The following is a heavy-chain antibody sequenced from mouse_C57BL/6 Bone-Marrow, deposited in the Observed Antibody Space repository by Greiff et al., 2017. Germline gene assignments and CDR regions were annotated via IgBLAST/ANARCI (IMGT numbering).Heavy chain of an antibody. D-gene: IGHD2-2*01. CDR3: TTPRLPYYAMDY. V-gene: IGHV14-4*01. CDR2: IDPENGDT. Sequence: EVQLQQSGAELVRPGASVKLSCTASGFNIKDDYMHWVKQRPEQGLEWIGWIDPENGDTEYASKFQGKATITADTSSNTAYLQLSSLTSEDTAVYYCTTPRLPYYAMDYWGQGTSVTVSS. CDR1: GFNIKDDY. J-gene: IGHJ4*01.